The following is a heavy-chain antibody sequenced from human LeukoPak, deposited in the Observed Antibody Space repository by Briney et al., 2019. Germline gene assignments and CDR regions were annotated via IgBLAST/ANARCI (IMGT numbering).Heavy chain of an antibody. CDR3: ARDDCSSTSCYMDV. J-gene: IGHJ6*03. CDR2: IWYDGSNK. V-gene: IGHV3-33*01. CDR1: GFTFSSYG. Sequence: GRSLRLSCAASGFTFSSYGMHWVRQAPGKGLEWVAVIWYDGSNKYYADSVKGRFTISRDNSKNTLYLQMDSLRAEDTAVYYCARDDCSSTSCYMDVWGKGTTVTVSS. D-gene: IGHD2-2*01.